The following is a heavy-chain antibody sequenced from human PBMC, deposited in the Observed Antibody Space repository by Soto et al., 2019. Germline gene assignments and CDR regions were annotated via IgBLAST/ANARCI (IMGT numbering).Heavy chain of an antibody. Sequence: EVQLVESGGGLVQPGGSLRLSCAASGFTFSNYWMLWVRQAPGKGLVWVSRINSDGGSTTYADSVRGRFTISRDKAKNTLYVQMNSVRAEDSAVYYCARLGNCAGAYYYMDGWGKGTTDTVS. CDR1: GFTFSNYW. V-gene: IGHV3-74*01. CDR3: ARLGNCAGAYYYMDG. J-gene: IGHJ6*03. D-gene: IGHD7-27*01. CDR2: INSDGGST.